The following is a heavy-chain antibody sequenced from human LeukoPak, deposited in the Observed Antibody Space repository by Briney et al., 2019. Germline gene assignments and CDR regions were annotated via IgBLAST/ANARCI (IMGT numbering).Heavy chain of an antibody. CDR1: GGSFSGYY. CDR2: IYYSGST. CDR3: AGDGYNSGHDAFDI. V-gene: IGHV4-59*01. J-gene: IGHJ3*02. D-gene: IGHD5-24*01. Sequence: KPSETLSLTCAVYGGSFSGYYWSWIRQPPGKGLEWIGYIYYSGSTNYNPSLKSRVTISVDTSKNQFSLKLSSVTAADTAVYYCAGDGYNSGHDAFDIWGQGTMVTVSS.